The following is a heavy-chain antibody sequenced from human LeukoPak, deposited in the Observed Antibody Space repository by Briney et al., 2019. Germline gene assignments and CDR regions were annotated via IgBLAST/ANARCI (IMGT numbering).Heavy chain of an antibody. Sequence: GGSLRLSCAASGFTFSTNAMHWVRQAPGMGLEWVAVISYDGSAKYYADSLKGRFTISRDNSKNTLYLQMNSLRPEDTAVYYCARSPLDGYNYLDYWGQGTLVTVSS. CDR2: ISYDGSAK. J-gene: IGHJ4*02. V-gene: IGHV3-30*04. CDR3: ARSPLDGYNYLDY. D-gene: IGHD5-24*01. CDR1: GFTFSTNA.